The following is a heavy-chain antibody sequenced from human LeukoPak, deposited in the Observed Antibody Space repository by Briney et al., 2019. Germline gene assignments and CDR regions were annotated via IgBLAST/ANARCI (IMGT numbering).Heavy chain of an antibody. Sequence: ASVKVSCKPSGFTFTSSAVQWVRQARGQRLEWIGWIVVGSGNTNYAQKFQERVTITRDMSTSTAYMELSSLRSEDTAVYYCARGPKYSSSSGAFDIWGQGTMVTVSS. D-gene: IGHD6-6*01. CDR3: ARGPKYSSSSGAFDI. CDR1: GFTFTSSA. V-gene: IGHV1-58*01. J-gene: IGHJ3*02. CDR2: IVVGSGNT.